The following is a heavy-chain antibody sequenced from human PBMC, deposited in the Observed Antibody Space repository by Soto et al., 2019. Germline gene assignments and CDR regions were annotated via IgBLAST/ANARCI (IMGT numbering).Heavy chain of an antibody. Sequence: QVHLVQCGAEVKKPGSSVKVSCKAAGGTFSTYTLIWVRQAPGQGLEWMGRIIPMLTVTNSAQKFQGRVTPTADKSTSTAFMELTSLRSDDTAVYYCSIGSWSAETFDVWGQGTMVTVSS. CDR1: GGTFSTYT. D-gene: IGHD2-2*01. CDR3: SIGSWSAETFDV. J-gene: IGHJ3*01. CDR2: IIPMLTVT. V-gene: IGHV1-69*02.